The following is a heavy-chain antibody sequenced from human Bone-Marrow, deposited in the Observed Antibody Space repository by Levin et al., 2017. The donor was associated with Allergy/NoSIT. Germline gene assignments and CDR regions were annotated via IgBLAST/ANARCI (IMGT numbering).Heavy chain of an antibody. V-gene: IGHV3-11*01. CDR1: GFTFSDYY. CDR3: ARDPSKQWLVPLDI. D-gene: IGHD6-19*01. Sequence: GESLKISCAASGFTFSDYYMSWIRQAPGKGLEWVSYISSSGSTIYYADSVKGRFTISRDNAKNSLYLQMNSLRAEDTAVYYCARDPSKQWLVPLDIWGQGTMVTVSS. CDR2: ISSSGSTI. J-gene: IGHJ3*02.